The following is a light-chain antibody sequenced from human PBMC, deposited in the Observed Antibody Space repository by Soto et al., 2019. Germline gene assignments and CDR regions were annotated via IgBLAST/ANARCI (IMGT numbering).Light chain of an antibody. CDR3: QQRDDWPLT. CDR1: QSVSAGN. Sequence: EIVFTQSPATLSLSPGERATLSCRASQSVSAGNLAWYQQKPGQTPSLLFYGASSRATAVPARFSGSGSGTDFTLTISRLEPEDFAVYYCQQRDDWPLTFGGGTKVDIK. V-gene: IGKV3-11*01. CDR2: GAS. J-gene: IGKJ4*01.